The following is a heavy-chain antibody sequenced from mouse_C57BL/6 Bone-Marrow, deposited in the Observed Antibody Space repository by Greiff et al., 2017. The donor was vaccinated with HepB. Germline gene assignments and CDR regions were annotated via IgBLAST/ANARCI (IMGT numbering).Heavy chain of an antibody. CDR2: INPSNGGT. CDR3: AREESSYDYWYFDV. V-gene: IGHV1-53*01. Sequence: QVQLKQPGTELVKPGASVKLSCKASGYTFTSYWMHWVKQRPGQGLEWIGNINPSNGGTNYNEKFKSKATLTVDKSSSTAYMQLSSLTSEDSAVYYCAREESSYDYWYFDVWGTGTTVTVSS. CDR1: GYTFTSYW. J-gene: IGHJ1*03. D-gene: IGHD1-1*01.